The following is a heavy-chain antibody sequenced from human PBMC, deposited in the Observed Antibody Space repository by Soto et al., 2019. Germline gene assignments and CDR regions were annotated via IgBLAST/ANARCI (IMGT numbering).Heavy chain of an antibody. CDR3: ARGLPLDADY. D-gene: IGHD3-9*01. CDR1: GYPFTSYA. CDR2: INAGNGNT. V-gene: IGHV1-3*05. Sequence: VQLVQSGAEEKKPGASVKDSCNASGYPFTSYAMHWVRQAPGQRLEWMGWINAGNGNTKYSQKFQGRVTITRDTSASTAYMEMSSLRSEDTAVYYCARGLPLDADYWGQGTLVTVSS. J-gene: IGHJ4*02.